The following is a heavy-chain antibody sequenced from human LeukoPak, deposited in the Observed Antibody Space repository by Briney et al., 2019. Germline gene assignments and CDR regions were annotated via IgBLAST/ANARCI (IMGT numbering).Heavy chain of an antibody. Sequence: GGSLRLSCAASGFTFSSYSMNWVRQAPGKGLEWVSYISSSSSTIYYADSVKGRFTISRDNAKNSLYLQMNSLRAEDTAVYYCARVNPRREENYWDQGTLVTVSS. D-gene: IGHD1-26*01. V-gene: IGHV3-48*01. CDR3: ARVNPRREENY. J-gene: IGHJ4*02. CDR1: GFTFSSYS. CDR2: ISSSSSTI.